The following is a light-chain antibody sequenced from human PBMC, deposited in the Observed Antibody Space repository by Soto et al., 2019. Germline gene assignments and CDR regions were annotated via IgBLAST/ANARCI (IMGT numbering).Light chain of an antibody. Sequence: AIRMTQSPSSFSASTGDRVTITCRASQGISSYLDWYQQKPGKAPKLLIYAASTLQSGVPSRFSGSGSGTDFTLTISCLQSEDFATYYCQQYYSYPRCTFGQGTKLEIK. CDR1: QGISSY. CDR2: AAS. CDR3: QQYYSYPRCT. J-gene: IGKJ2*02. V-gene: IGKV1-8*01.